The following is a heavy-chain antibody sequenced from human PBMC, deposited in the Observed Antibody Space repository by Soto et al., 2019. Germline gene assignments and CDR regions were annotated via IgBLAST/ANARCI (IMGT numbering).Heavy chain of an antibody. V-gene: IGHV1-24*01. Sequence: ASVKVSCKVSGYTLTELSRHWVRQAPGKGLEWMGGFDPEDGETIYAQKFQGRVTMTEDTSTDTAYMELSSLRSEDTAVYYCATARVKDYGEYDRLDYWGQGTLVTVSS. CDR2: FDPEDGET. J-gene: IGHJ4*02. D-gene: IGHD4-17*01. CDR3: ATARVKDYGEYDRLDY. CDR1: GYTLTELS.